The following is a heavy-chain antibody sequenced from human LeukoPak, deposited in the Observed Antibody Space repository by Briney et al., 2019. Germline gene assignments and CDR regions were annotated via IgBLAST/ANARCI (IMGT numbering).Heavy chain of an antibody. CDR1: SASISGYY. V-gene: IGHV4-4*07. Sequence: SETLSLTCTVSSASISGYYWSWIRQPAGKGLEWIGRIYSGGNTNYNPSLKSRVTISVDTPMNQFSLKVTSVTAADTAVYYCARNRKGRFEDTDYWGQGTLVTVSS. J-gene: IGHJ4*02. D-gene: IGHD2-15*01. CDR2: IYSGGNT. CDR3: ARNRKGRFEDTDY.